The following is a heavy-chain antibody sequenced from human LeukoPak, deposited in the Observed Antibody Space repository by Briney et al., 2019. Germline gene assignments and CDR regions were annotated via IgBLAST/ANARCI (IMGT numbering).Heavy chain of an antibody. CDR1: GFTFSSYS. D-gene: IGHD3-10*01. CDR2: ISSSSSTI. J-gene: IGHJ4*02. V-gene: IGHV3-48*01. Sequence: GGSLRLSCAASGFTFSSYSMNWVRQAPGKGLEGVSYISSSSSTIYYADSLKGRFTISRDNAKNSLYLQMNSLRAEDTALYYCASNHGSGSYYNGIDYWGQGTLVTVSS. CDR3: ASNHGSGSYYNGIDY.